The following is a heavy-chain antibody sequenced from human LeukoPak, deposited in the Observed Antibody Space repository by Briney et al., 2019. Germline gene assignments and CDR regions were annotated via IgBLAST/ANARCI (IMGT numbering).Heavy chain of an antibody. CDR3: ARGSTVAGLLWFGESPYYFDY. CDR1: GFTFSNYG. J-gene: IGHJ4*02. V-gene: IGHV3-33*01. D-gene: IGHD3-10*01. CDR2: IWYDGSNK. Sequence: PGGSLRLSCAASGFTFSNYGMHWVRQAPGKGLEWVAVIWYDGSNKYYADSVKGRFTISRDNSKNTLYLQMNSLRAGDTAVYYCARGSTVAGLLWFGESPYYFDYWGQGTLVTVSS.